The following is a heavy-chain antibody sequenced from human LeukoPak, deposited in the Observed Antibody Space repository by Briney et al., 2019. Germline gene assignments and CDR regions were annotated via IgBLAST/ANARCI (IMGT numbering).Heavy chain of an antibody. CDR1: GFTVSSNY. V-gene: IGHV3-66*01. CDR2: IYSGGST. Sequence: GGSLRLSCAASGFTVSSNYMSWVRQAPGKGLEWVSVIYSGGSTYYADSVKGRFTISRDNSKNTLYLQMNSLRAEDTAVYYCAREGQPLGPDNGANAFDIWGQGTMVTVSS. D-gene: IGHD1-14*01. CDR3: AREGQPLGPDNGANAFDI. J-gene: IGHJ3*02.